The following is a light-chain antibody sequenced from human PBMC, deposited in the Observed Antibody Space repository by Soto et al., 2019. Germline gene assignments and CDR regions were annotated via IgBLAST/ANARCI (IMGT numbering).Light chain of an antibody. V-gene: IGLV2-14*03. CDR2: EVT. Sequence: QSALTQPASVSGSPGQSIAISCTGTSSDIGAYSYVSWYQQHPDKAPKLIIYEVTQRPSGVSDRFSGSKSDNTAFLTISGLRTEDDADYSCSSYPSSSNYLFGPGTKVTVL. CDR1: SSDIGAYSY. J-gene: IGLJ1*01. CDR3: SSYPSSSNYL.